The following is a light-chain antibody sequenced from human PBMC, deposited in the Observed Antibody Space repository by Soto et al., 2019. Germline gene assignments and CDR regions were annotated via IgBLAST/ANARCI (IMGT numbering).Light chain of an antibody. CDR2: GAS. J-gene: IGKJ5*01. V-gene: IGKV3-20*01. CDR1: QTVSSSS. CDR3: QQYSSSPSIT. Sequence: DIVLTQSPGTLSLSPGERATLSCRASQTVSSSSLAWYQQKPGQAPRLLIFGASTRAAGFPDRFSGSGSGTDFTLTISRLEPEDFAVYYCQQYSSSPSITFGQGTRLEIK.